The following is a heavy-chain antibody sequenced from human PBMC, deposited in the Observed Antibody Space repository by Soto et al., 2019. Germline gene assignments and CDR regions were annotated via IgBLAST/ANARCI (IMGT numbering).Heavy chain of an antibody. Sequence: PSETLSLTCTVSGGSISSYYWSWIRQPPGKGLEWIGYIYYSGSTNYNPSLKSRVTISVDTSKNQFSLKLSSVTAADTAVYYCARNIHIWSGHPFDYWGQGTLVTVSS. CDR2: IYYSGST. CDR3: ARNIHIWSGHPFDY. J-gene: IGHJ4*02. V-gene: IGHV4-59*01. D-gene: IGHD3-3*02. CDR1: GGSISSYY.